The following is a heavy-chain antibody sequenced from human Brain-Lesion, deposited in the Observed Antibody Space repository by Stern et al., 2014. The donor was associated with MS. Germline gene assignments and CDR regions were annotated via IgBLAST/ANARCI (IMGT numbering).Heavy chain of an antibody. CDR2: FDPEDGET. CDR1: GYTLTELS. D-gene: IGHD1-26*01. J-gene: IGHJ4*02. Sequence: VQLVESGAEVKKPGASVKVSCKVSGYTLTELSMHWVRQAPRKGLEGMGGFDPEDGETIYAQKFQGRVTMTEDTSTDTASMELSSLRSEDTAVYYCATLSPGAGGNYYRHFDYWGQGTLVTVSS. CDR3: ATLSPGAGGNYYRHFDY. V-gene: IGHV1-24*01.